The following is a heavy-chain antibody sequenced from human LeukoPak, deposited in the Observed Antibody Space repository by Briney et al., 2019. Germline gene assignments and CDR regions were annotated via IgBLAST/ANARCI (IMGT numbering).Heavy chain of an antibody. Sequence: ASVKVSCKASGGTFSSYAISWVREAPGQGLEWMGRIIPILGMANYAQKFQGRVTITTDESTSTAYMELSSLRSEDTAVYYCARDLGEMAYWGQGTLVTVSS. CDR3: ARDLGEMAY. CDR2: IIPILGMA. V-gene: IGHV1-69*04. J-gene: IGHJ4*02. D-gene: IGHD5-24*01. CDR1: GGTFSSYA.